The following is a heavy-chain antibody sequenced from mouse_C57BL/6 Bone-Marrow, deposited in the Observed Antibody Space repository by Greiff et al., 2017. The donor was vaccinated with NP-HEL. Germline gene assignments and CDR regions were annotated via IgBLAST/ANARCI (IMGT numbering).Heavy chain of an antibody. CDR2: IYPRSGNT. V-gene: IGHV1-81*01. CDR3: ARVDYSNLFAY. CDR1: GYTFTSYG. J-gene: IGHJ3*01. D-gene: IGHD2-5*01. Sequence: QVQLKQSGAELARPGASVKLSCKASGYTFTSYGISWVKQRTGQGLEWIGEIYPRSGNTYYNEKFKGKATLTADKSSSTAYMELRSLTSEDSAVYFCARVDYSNLFAYWGQGTLVTVSA.